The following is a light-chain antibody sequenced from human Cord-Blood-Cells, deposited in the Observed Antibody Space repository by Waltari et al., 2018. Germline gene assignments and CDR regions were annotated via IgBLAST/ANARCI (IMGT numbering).Light chain of an antibody. Sequence: QSALTQPASVSGSPGQSITISCTGTSSDVGGYNYVSWYQKHPGKAPKLMIYDVSKRPSGVSNRFSGSKSGNTASLTISGLQAEDEADYYCSSYTSSSVVFGGGTKLTVL. V-gene: IGLV2-14*01. CDR3: SSYTSSSVV. CDR2: DVS. CDR1: SSDVGGYNY. J-gene: IGLJ2*01.